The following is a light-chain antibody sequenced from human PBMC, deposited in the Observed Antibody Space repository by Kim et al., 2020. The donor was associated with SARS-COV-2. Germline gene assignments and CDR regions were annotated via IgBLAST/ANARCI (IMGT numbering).Light chain of an antibody. J-gene: IGLJ3*02. Sequence: SSELTQDPALSVALGQTVRITCQGDSLRSYYASWYQQKPGQAPVLVFYGKNNRPSGIPDRFSGSYSGNTASLTITAAQAEDEADYYCNSRESSANHWMFGGGTTLTVL. CDR3: NSRESSANHWM. V-gene: IGLV3-19*01. CDR2: GKN. CDR1: SLRSYY.